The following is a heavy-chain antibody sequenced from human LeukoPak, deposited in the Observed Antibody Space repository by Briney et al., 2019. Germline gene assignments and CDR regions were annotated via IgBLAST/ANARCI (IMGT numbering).Heavy chain of an antibody. J-gene: IGHJ4*02. D-gene: IGHD6-19*01. CDR2: IKQDGSEK. CDR3: VKSGWYKFFDY. V-gene: IGHV3-7*01. CDR1: GFSFSTYY. Sequence: PGGSLRLSCAASGFSFSTYYMNSVRQAPGKGLEWVANIKQDGSEKYYVDSVKGRFTISRDNAKNSLYLQLNSLRADDTAVYYCVKSGWYKFFDYWGQGTLVTVSS.